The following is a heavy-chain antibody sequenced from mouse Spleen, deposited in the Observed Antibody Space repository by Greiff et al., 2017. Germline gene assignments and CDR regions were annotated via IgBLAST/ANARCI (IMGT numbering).Heavy chain of an antibody. CDR3: AIYDPVVEYFDV. CDR2: IDPEDGET. Sequence: EVMLVESGAELVKPGASVKLSCTASGFNIKDYYMHWVKQRTEQGLEWIGRIDPEDGETKYAPKFQGKATITADTSSNTAYLQLSSLTSEDTAVYYCAIYDPVVEYFDVWGAGTTVTVSS. V-gene: IGHV14-2*01. CDR1: GFNIKDYY. D-gene: IGHD1-1*01. J-gene: IGHJ1*01.